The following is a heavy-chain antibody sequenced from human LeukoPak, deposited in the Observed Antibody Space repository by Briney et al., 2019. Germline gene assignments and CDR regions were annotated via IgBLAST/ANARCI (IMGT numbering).Heavy chain of an antibody. V-gene: IGHV4-39*01. CDR1: GGSISSSSYY. CDR2: IYYSGST. CDR3: ARQGIVVVVAARRRPNWFDP. Sequence: SETLSLTCTVSGGSISSSSYYWGWIRQPPGKGLEWSGSIYYSGSTYYNPSLKSRVTISVDTSKNQFSLKLSSVTAADTAVYYCARQGIVVVVAARRRPNWFDPWGQGTLVTVSS. D-gene: IGHD2-15*01. J-gene: IGHJ5*02.